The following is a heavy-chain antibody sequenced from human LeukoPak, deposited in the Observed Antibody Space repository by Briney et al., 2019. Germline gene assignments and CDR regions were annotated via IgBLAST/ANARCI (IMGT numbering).Heavy chain of an antibody. V-gene: IGHV3-33*01. D-gene: IGHD6-19*01. CDR1: GFTFSSSG. Sequence: GRSLRLSCAASGFTFSSSGTHWVRQAPGKWLEWVAVIWYDGSNKYYADSVKGRFTISRDNSKNTLYLQMNSLRAEDTAVYYCARPYSSGWYYFDYWGQGTLVTVSS. CDR2: IWYDGSNK. CDR3: ARPYSSGWYYFDY. J-gene: IGHJ4*02.